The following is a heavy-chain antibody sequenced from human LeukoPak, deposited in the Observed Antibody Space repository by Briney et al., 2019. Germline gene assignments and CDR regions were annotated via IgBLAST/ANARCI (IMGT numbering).Heavy chain of an antibody. D-gene: IGHD2-2*02. CDR3: ARVSPPADTLPHFDY. Sequence: SETLSLTCTVSGGSISSYYWSWIRQPPGEGLEWIGYIYYSGRTNYNPSLKSRVTISVDTSKNQFSLKLSSVAAADTAVYYCARVSPPADTLPHFDYWGQGTLVTVSS. V-gene: IGHV4-59*01. J-gene: IGHJ4*02. CDR1: GGSISSYY. CDR2: IYYSGRT.